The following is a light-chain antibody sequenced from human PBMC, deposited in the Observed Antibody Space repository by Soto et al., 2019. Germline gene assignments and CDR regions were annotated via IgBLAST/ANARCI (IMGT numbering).Light chain of an antibody. CDR1: QSISSY. CDR3: QQSFSTPLT. V-gene: IGKV1-39*01. Sequence: DIQMTQSPSSLSASVGDRVTITCRASQSISSYLNWYQQKPGKAPKLLIYAASSLQSGVPSRFSGSGSGTDFTLTISSQQPDDFATYFCQQSFSTPLTFGGGTKV. J-gene: IGKJ4*01. CDR2: AAS.